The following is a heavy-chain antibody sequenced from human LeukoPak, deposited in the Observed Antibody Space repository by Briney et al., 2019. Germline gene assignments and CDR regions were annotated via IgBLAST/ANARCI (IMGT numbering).Heavy chain of an antibody. D-gene: IGHD2-2*01. Sequence: GGSLRLSCAASGFTFSSYDMNWVRQAPGKGLEWVSVITCSSNTIYYADSMKGRFTISRDNAKNSLYLEMNSLSGEDPAVYYCARDRKAIRFNCWGEGCPVTVSS. CDR2: ITCSSNTI. J-gene: IGHJ5*01. V-gene: IGHV3-48*04. CDR1: GFTFSSYD. CDR3: ARDRKAIRFNC.